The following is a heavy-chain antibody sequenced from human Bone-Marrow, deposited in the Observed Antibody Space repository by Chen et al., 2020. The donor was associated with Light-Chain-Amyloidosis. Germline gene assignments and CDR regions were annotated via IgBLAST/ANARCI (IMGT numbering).Heavy chain of an antibody. CDR1: GFTFSNYD. J-gene: IGHJ5*02. CDR2: VTNSSSNI. Sequence: EVQLVESGGGLVKHGGSLRLSCAASGFTFSNYDMNWVRQVPGKGLEWISAVTNSSSNIYYADSVRGRFTISRDNAKNSLYLQMNSLRAEDTAMYYCASSAPDPSSWGQGTLVTVSS. CDR3: ASSAPDPSS. V-gene: IGHV3-21*01.